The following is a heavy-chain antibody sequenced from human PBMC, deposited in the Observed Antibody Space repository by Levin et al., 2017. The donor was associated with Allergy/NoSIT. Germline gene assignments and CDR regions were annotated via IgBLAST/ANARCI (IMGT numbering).Heavy chain of an antibody. CDR3: ARERGYCSGGSCYDLGYYYDGMDV. Sequence: PSQTLSLTCTVSGGSVSSGSYYWSWIRQPPGKGLEWIGYIYYSGSTNYNPSLKSRVTISVDTSKNQFSLKLSSVTAADTAVYYCARERGYCSGGSCYDLGYYYDGMDVWGQGTTVTVSS. V-gene: IGHV4-61*01. J-gene: IGHJ6*02. CDR1: GGSVSSGSYY. CDR2: IYYSGST. D-gene: IGHD2-15*01.